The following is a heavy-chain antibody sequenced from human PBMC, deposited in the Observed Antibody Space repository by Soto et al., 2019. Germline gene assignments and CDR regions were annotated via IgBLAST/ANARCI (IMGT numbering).Heavy chain of an antibody. Sequence: GGSLRLSCAASGFTVSSNYMSWVRQAPGKGLEWVSVIYSGGSTYYADSVKGRFTISRDNAKNMVYLQMNSLRAEDTAVYFCVRGRPGPKHYFADWGLGNMVTVSS. V-gene: IGHV3-66*01. CDR3: VRGRPGPKHYFAD. D-gene: IGHD6-6*01. CDR2: IYSGGST. J-gene: IGHJ4*02. CDR1: GFTVSSNY.